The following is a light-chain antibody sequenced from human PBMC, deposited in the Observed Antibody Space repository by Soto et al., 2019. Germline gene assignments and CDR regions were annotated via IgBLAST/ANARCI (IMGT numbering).Light chain of an antibody. CDR3: QQTKTYPLA. J-gene: IGKJ4*01. Sequence: DIQMTQSPSSLSVSVGDRVTITCRASQSIGGFLNLYQQKLGKAPNLLIYAASSLQTGVPSRFSGGGFGTDFTLTISSLQPEDFATYYCQQTKTYPLAFGGGTKVDNK. CDR1: QSIGGF. CDR2: AAS. V-gene: IGKV1-39*01.